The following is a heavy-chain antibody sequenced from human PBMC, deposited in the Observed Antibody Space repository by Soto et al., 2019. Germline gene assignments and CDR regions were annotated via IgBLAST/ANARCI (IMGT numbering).Heavy chain of an antibody. CDR2: IKEDGSDK. Sequence: VGSLRLSCAASAFTFSNYYMGWVRQAPGKGLEWLANIKEDGSDKYYVDSVKGRFTISRDNGKSSLYLQMNSLRAEDTAVYYCARWIRGTVDYWGQGTLVTVSS. CDR1: AFTFSNYY. V-gene: IGHV3-7*01. J-gene: IGHJ4*02. CDR3: ARWIRGTVDY. D-gene: IGHD3-10*01.